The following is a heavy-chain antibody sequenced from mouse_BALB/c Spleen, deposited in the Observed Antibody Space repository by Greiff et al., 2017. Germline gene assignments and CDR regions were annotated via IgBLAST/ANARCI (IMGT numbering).Heavy chain of an antibody. D-gene: IGHD1-3*01. V-gene: IGHV5-6-2*01. CDR1: GFTFSSYY. J-gene: IGHJ4*01. CDR3: ARPVGFRGAMDY. Sequence: EVKLMESGGGLVKLGGSLKLSCAASGFTFSSYYMSWVRQTPEKRLELVAAINSNGGSTYYPDTVKGRFTISRDNAKNTLYLQMSSLKSEDTALYYCARPVGFRGAMDYWGQGTSVTVSS. CDR2: INSNGGST.